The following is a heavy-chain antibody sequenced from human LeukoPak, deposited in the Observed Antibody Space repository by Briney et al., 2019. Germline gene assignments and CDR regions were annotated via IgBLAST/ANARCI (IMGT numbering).Heavy chain of an antibody. Sequence: AESLTLSCEASGFTFSTFPMHWVRQTPDKGLEWVGVISNDCSGVYYADSVQGRFTISRDNSKNTLYLQMHSVSPEDTAVIYCARVGRVSIYLRYMDVWG. J-gene: IGHJ6*03. CDR2: ISNDCSGV. V-gene: IGHV3-30*04. CDR1: GFTFSTFP. CDR3: ARVGRVSIYLRYMDV. D-gene: IGHD6-6*01.